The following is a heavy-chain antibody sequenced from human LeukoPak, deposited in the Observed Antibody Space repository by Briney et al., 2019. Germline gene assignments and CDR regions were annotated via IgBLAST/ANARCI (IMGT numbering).Heavy chain of an antibody. Sequence: ASVKVSCKASGYTFTCYGISWVRQAPGQGLEWMGWISAYNGNTNYAQKLQGRVTMTTDTSTSTAYMELRSLRSDDTAVYYCARIPYCTNGVCYNYYYYMDVWGKGTTVTVSS. CDR1: GYTFTCYG. CDR3: ARIPYCTNGVCYNYYYYMDV. CDR2: ISAYNGNT. J-gene: IGHJ6*03. V-gene: IGHV1-18*01. D-gene: IGHD2-8*01.